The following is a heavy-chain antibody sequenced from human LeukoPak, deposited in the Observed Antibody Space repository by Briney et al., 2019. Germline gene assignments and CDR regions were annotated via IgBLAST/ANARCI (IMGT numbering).Heavy chain of an antibody. J-gene: IGHJ3*02. CDR1: GFTFSSYG. Sequence: GGSLRLSCAASGFTFSSYGMHWVRQAPGKGLEWVAVIWYDGSNKYYADAVKGRFTISRDNSKNTLYLQMNSLRAEDTAVYYCARSTRTVAATGAFDIWGQGTMVTVSS. D-gene: IGHD4-23*01. CDR2: IWYDGSNK. V-gene: IGHV3-33*01. CDR3: ARSTRTVAATGAFDI.